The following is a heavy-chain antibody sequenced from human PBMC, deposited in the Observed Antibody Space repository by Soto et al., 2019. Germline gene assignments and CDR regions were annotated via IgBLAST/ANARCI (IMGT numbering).Heavy chain of an antibody. CDR2: ISYDGSNK. D-gene: IGHD5-12*01. CDR1: GFTFSSYG. CDR3: AKDRGYSSLAGMDI. V-gene: IGHV3-30*18. Sequence: GVSLRLSCAASGFTFSSYGMHWVRQAPGKGLEWVAVISYDGSNKYYADSVKGRFTISRDNSKNTLYLQMNSLRAEDTAVYYCAKDRGYSSLAGMDIWDQETTVTVSS. J-gene: IGHJ6*02.